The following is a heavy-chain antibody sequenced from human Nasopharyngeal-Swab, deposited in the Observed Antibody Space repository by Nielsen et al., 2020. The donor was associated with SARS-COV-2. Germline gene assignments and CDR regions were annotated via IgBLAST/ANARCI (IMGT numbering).Heavy chain of an antibody. D-gene: IGHD3/OR15-3a*01. J-gene: IGHJ4*02. CDR1: GFTFSVSA. CDR3: SRLEDAYFCSGYSCYFDNY. CDR2: MSDKANNYAT. Sequence: GESLKISCAASGFTFSVSAIHWVRQASGKGLEWVGRMSDKANNYATSYTASVEGRFAISRDDSKITAYLQMNCLTTEDTAVYYCSRLEDAYFCSGYSCYFDNYWGQGTLVTVSS. V-gene: IGHV3-73*01.